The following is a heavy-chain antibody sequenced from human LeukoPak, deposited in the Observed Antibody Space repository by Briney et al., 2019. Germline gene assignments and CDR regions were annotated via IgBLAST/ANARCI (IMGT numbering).Heavy chain of an antibody. J-gene: IGHJ4*02. CDR2: IHYSGST. CDR1: GGSISTYY. D-gene: IGHD7-27*01. V-gene: IGHV4-59*08. Sequence: SETLSLTCTVSGGSISTYYWSWIRQPPGKGLEWIRYIHYSGSTNYNPSLKSRVTISVDTSKNLFSLRLTSVTAADTAVYYCARHSQHSRDLGSARNFDYWGQGTLVTVSS. CDR3: ARHSQHSRDLGSARNFDY.